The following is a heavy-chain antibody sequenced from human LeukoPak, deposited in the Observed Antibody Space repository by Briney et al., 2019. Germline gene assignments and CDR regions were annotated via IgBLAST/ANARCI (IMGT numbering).Heavy chain of an antibody. CDR1: GFTFSSYA. V-gene: IGHV3-23*01. CDR3: AKDRSYYYESSPTQYFQY. J-gene: IGHJ1*01. CDR2: ISGSGGST. Sequence: GGSLRLSCAASGFTFSSYAMSWVRQAPGKGLEWVSAISGSGGSTYYADSVKGRFTISRDNSKNTLYLQMNSLRAEDTAVYYCAKDRSYYYESSPTQYFQYWGQGTLVTVSS. D-gene: IGHD3-22*01.